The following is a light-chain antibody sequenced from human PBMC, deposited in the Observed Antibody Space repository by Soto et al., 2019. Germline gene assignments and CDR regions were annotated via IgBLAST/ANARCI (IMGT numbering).Light chain of an antibody. CDR3: QQFNSYPLT. V-gene: IGKV1-13*02. CDR2: DAS. Sequence: IQMTQSPSSLSASVGDRVTITCRASQGISSALAWYQQKPGTAPKLLIYDASSLESGVPSRFSGSGSGTDFTLTISSLQPEDFATYYCQQFNSYPLTFGPGTKVDIK. J-gene: IGKJ3*01. CDR1: QGISSA.